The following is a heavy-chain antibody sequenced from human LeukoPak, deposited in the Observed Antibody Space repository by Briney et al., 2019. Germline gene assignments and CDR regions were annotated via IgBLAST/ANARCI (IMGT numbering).Heavy chain of an antibody. V-gene: IGHV4-61*02. Sequence: SETLSLTCTVSGGSISSGSYYWSWIRQPAGKGLEWIGRIYTSGSTNYNPSLKSRVTISVDTSKNQFSLKLSSVTAADTGVYYCASDHSGWLGLGYWGQGTLVSVSS. CDR2: IYTSGST. CDR1: GGSISSGSYY. CDR3: ASDHSGWLGLGY. D-gene: IGHD6-19*01. J-gene: IGHJ4*02.